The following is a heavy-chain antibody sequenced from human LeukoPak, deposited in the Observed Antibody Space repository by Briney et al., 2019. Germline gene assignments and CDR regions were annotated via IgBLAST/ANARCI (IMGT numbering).Heavy chain of an antibody. CDR3: AKGVGDILTGYNFDY. D-gene: IGHD3-9*01. V-gene: IGHV3-33*06. CDR2: VWFDGSKE. J-gene: IGHJ4*02. Sequence: QPGGSLRLSCAAPGFSFSSYGIHWVRQAPGKGLEWVAVVWFDGSKEYYADSVKGRFTISRDNSKNTFYLQMNSLRAEDTAVYYCAKGVGDILTGYNFDYWGQGTLVTVSS. CDR1: GFSFSSYG.